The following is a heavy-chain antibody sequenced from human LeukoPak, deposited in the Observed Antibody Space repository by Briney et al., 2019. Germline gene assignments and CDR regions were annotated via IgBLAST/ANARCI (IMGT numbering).Heavy chain of an antibody. V-gene: IGHV4-61*01. Sequence: SETLSLTCTVSGDSVRSDTYYWSWIRQPPGKGLEWIGFVCYSGRTNYNASLKSRVTMSVDTSKNQFSLMLRSVTAADTAVYYCVRETTTEYYDSSGYYRQTEVFDAWGQGTMVTVSS. CDR2: VCYSGRT. CDR3: VRETTTEYYDSSGYYRQTEVFDA. J-gene: IGHJ3*01. CDR1: GDSVRSDTYY. D-gene: IGHD3-22*01.